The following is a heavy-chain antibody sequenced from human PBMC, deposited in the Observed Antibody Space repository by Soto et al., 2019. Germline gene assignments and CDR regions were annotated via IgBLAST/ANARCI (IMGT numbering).Heavy chain of an antibody. D-gene: IGHD1-1*01. Sequence: PSEILSLTCTVSGGSISSSSYYWGWIRQPPGKGLEWIGSIYYSGSTYYNPSLKSRVTISVDTSKNQFSLKLSSVTAADTAVYYCARHEERYYFDYWGQGTLVTVSS. CDR3: ARHEERYYFDY. V-gene: IGHV4-39*01. CDR1: GGSISSSSYY. CDR2: IYYSGST. J-gene: IGHJ4*02.